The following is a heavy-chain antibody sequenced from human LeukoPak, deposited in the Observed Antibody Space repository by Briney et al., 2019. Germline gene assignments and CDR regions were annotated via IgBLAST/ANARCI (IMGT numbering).Heavy chain of an antibody. CDR1: GGSFSGYY. J-gene: IGHJ5*02. Sequence: SETLSLTCAVYGGSFSGYYWSWIRQPPGKGLEWIGEINHSGSTNYNPSLKSRVTISVDTSKNQFSLKLSSVTAAGTAVYYCARKTYYDFWSGYYTPPQNNWFDPWGQGTLVTVSS. D-gene: IGHD3-3*01. CDR2: INHSGST. CDR3: ARKTYYDFWSGYYTPPQNNWFDP. V-gene: IGHV4-34*01.